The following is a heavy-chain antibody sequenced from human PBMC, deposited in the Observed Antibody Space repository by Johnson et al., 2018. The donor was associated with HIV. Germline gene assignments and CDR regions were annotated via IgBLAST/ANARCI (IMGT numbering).Heavy chain of an antibody. Sequence: VQLVESGGGLVKPGGSLRLSCAASGFTFNNAWMSWVRQAPGKGLEWVGHIKSKTDGGATDYPAPVKDRFTISRDDSKNTLYLQINSLKTDDTGVYYCSRGVYQMTAFDIWGQGTVVTVSS. CDR3: SRGVYQMTAFDI. CDR2: IKSKTDGGAT. J-gene: IGHJ3*02. D-gene: IGHD2-2*01. CDR1: GFTFNNAW. V-gene: IGHV3-15*01.